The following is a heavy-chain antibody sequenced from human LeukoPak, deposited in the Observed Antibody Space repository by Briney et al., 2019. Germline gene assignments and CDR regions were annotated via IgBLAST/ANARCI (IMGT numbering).Heavy chain of an antibody. J-gene: IGHJ4*02. CDR1: GFTFRSSA. V-gene: IGHV3-23*01. CDR3: AKVEVGTTTPDY. CDR2: ISSSGGST. Sequence: PGGSLRLSCAASGFTFRSSAMSWVRQAPGKGLEWVSAISSSGGSTNYADSVKGRFTISRDNSKNTLYLQMNSLRVGDTAVYYCAKVEVGTTTPDYWGQGTLVTVSS. D-gene: IGHD1-26*01.